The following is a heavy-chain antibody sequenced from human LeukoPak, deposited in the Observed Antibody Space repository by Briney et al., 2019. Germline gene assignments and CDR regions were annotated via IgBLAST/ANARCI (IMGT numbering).Heavy chain of an antibody. CDR3: ARHMNYFFHYLDV. V-gene: IGHV4-61*02. CDR1: GGSISSGSYY. Sequence: SETLSLTCTVSGGSISSGSYYWSWIRQPAGKGLEWIGRIYTSGSTNYNPSLKSRVTISVDTSKNQFSLKLSSVTAADTAVYYCARHMNYFFHYLDVWGKGTTVTVSS. J-gene: IGHJ6*03. CDR2: IYTSGST.